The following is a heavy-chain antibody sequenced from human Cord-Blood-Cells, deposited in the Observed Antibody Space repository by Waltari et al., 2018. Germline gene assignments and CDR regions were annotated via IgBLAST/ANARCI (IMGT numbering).Heavy chain of an antibody. J-gene: IGHJ5*02. D-gene: IGHD1-1*01. CDR1: GGTFSSSA. Sequence: QVQLVQSGAEGKKPGSSVKVSCKASGGTFSSSAISWVRQATGQGREWMGGIIPIFGTANYAQKFQGRVTITADESTSTAYMELSSLRSEDTAVYYCARASHNWNDLPDWFDPWGQGTLVTVSS. V-gene: IGHV1-69*01. CDR3: ARASHNWNDLPDWFDP. CDR2: IIPIFGTA.